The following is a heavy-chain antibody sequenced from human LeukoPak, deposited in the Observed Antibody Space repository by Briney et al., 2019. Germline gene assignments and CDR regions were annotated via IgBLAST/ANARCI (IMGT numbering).Heavy chain of an antibody. Sequence: PGGSLRLSCAASGFAFNYAWVSWVRQAPGKGLEWVGFIASETYGGTAEYAASVKGRFTISRDDSNSIAYLQMNSLKTEDTAVYYCTRDQTPYYWGQGTLVTVSS. J-gene: IGHJ4*02. CDR1: GFAFNYAW. CDR2: IASETYGGTA. CDR3: TRDQTPYY. V-gene: IGHV3-49*04.